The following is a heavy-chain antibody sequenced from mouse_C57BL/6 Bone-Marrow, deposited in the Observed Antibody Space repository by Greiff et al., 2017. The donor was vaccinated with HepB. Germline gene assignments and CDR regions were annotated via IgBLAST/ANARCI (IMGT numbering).Heavy chain of an antibody. V-gene: IGHV1-64*01. CDR2: LHPNSGST. D-gene: IGHD1-1*01. J-gene: IGHJ1*03. Sequence: QVQLQQPGAELVKPGASVKLSCKASGYTFTSYWMHWVKQRPGQGLEWIGMLHPNSGSTNYNEKFKSKATLTVDKSSSTAYMQLSSLTSEDSAVYDCARKRDYYGSYNWYIDVWGTGTTVTGSS. CDR1: GYTFTSYW. CDR3: ARKRDYYGSYNWYIDV.